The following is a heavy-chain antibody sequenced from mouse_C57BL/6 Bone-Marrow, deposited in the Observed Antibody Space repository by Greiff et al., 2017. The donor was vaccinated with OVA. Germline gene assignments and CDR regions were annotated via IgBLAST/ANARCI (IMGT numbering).Heavy chain of an antibody. V-gene: IGHV1-64*01. CDR1: GYTFTSYW. CDR2: IHPNSGST. D-gene: IGHD6-1*01. Sequence: VQLQQPGAELVKPGASVKLSCKASGYTFTSYWLHWVKQRPGQGLEWIGMIHPNSGSTNYNEKFKSKATLTVNKSSSTAYMQLSSLTSEDSAVYCCARVLSWYAYWGQGTLVTVSA. J-gene: IGHJ3*01. CDR3: ARVLSWYAY.